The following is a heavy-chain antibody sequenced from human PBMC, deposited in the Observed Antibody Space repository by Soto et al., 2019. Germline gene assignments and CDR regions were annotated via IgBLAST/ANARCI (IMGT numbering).Heavy chain of an antibody. J-gene: IGHJ5*02. Sequence: QVQLVQSGAEVKKPGASVKVSCKASGYTFTSYGISWVRQAPGQGLEWMGWISAYNGNTNYAQKLQGRVTMTTDTSPSTAYMELRSLRSDATAVYYCARWRSRSRGSGTWFDPGGQVTLVTVSS. D-gene: IGHD1-26*01. V-gene: IGHV1-18*04. CDR2: ISAYNGNT. CDR3: ARWRSRSRGSGTWFDP. CDR1: GYTFTSYG.